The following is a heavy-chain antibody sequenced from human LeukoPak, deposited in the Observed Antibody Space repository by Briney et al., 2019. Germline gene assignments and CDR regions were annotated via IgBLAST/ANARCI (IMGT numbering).Heavy chain of an antibody. CDR2: IYTSGST. V-gene: IGHV4-4*07. Sequence: SETLSLTCTVSGGSISSYYWSWIRQPAGKGLEWIGRIYTSGSTNYNPSLKSRVTISVDTSKNQFSLKLSSVTAADTAVYYCARHAAYCSSTSCYGFDYWGQGTLVTVSS. CDR1: GGSISSYY. CDR3: ARHAAYCSSTSCYGFDY. J-gene: IGHJ4*02. D-gene: IGHD2-2*01.